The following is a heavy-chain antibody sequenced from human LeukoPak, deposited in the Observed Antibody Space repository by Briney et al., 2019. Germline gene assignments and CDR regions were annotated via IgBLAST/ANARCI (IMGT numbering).Heavy chain of an antibody. Sequence: GGSLRLSCAASGFTFSSYGMHWVRQAPGRGLEWVAYIRYDGSHKYYIDSVKGRFTISRDNSKNTLYLQMNSLRAEDTAVYYCLGNCSRTSCYGDGFDYWGQGTLVTVSS. J-gene: IGHJ4*02. CDR2: IRYDGSHK. V-gene: IGHV3-30*02. CDR1: GFTFSSYG. CDR3: LGNCSRTSCYGDGFDY. D-gene: IGHD2-2*01.